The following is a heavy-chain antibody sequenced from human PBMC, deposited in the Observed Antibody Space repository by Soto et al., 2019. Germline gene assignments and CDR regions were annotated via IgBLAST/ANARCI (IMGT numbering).Heavy chain of an antibody. CDR1: GGSFSGYY. J-gene: IGHJ6*02. D-gene: IGHD6-13*01. CDR3: AGGRGRQQLVMSYYYGMDV. V-gene: IGHV4-34*01. CDR2: INHSGST. Sequence: QVQLQQWGAGLLKPSETLSLTCAVYGGSFSGYYWSWIRQPPGKGLEWIGEINHSGSTNYNPSLKSRVTISVDTSKNQFSLNLSSVTAADTAVYYCAGGRGRQQLVMSYYYGMDVWGQRTTVTVSS.